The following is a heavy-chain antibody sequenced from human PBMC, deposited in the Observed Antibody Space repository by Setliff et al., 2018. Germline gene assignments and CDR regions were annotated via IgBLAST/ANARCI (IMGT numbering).Heavy chain of an antibody. CDR2: INQSGGG. D-gene: IGHD1-1*01. Sequence: SETLSLTCNVFGESFDTYYWSWIRQPPGKGLEWFGEINQSGGGDYNPSFKGRVTISVDTSKKQFSLTLRYVTAADTALYYCRQAVVGRDVFDIWGQGTVVTVSS. V-gene: IGHV4-34*01. CDR3: RQAVVGRDVFDI. J-gene: IGHJ3*02. CDR1: GESFDTYY.